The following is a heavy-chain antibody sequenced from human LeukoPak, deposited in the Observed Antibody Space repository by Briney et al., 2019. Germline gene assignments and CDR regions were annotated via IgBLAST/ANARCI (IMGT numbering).Heavy chain of an antibody. J-gene: IGHJ4*02. CDR1: GFTVSSNY. D-gene: IGHD4-17*01. CDR3: ARVKYGDYPYYFDY. V-gene: IGHV3-21*01. CDR2: ISSSSSYI. Sequence: PGGSLRLSCAASGFTVSSNYMSWVRQAPGKGLEWVSSISSSSSYIYYADSVKGRFTISRDNAKNSLYLQMNSLRAEDTAVYYCARVKYGDYPYYFDYWGQGTLVTVSS.